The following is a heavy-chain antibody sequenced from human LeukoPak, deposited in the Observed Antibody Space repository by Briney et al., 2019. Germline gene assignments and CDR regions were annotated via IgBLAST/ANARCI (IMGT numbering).Heavy chain of an antibody. CDR2: IKPNSGVT. CDR1: GYTFATYF. V-gene: IGHV1-2*02. Sequence: GASVKVSCKTSGYTFATYFMHWVRQAPGQGLEWMGYIKPNSGVTNYAQKFRGRVTMTWDTSISTPYIELSGLTSDDTAIYYCARPTYCGSNCYFNFDYWGQGTLVTVSS. D-gene: IGHD2-21*02. J-gene: IGHJ4*02. CDR3: ARPTYCGSNCYFNFDY.